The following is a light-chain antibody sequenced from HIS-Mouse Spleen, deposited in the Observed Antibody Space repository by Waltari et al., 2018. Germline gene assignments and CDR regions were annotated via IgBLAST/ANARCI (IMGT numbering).Light chain of an antibody. V-gene: IGLV2-14*01. CDR3: SSYTSSSTYV. CDR2: EVS. J-gene: IGLJ1*01. Sequence: QSALTQPASVSGSPGQSITISCTGTSSDVGGYNYVSWYQQHPGKAPKLMFSEVSNRPSRVSNRFSGSKSSNTASLTISVLQAEDEADYYCSSYTSSSTYVFGTGTKVTVL. CDR1: SSDVGGYNY.